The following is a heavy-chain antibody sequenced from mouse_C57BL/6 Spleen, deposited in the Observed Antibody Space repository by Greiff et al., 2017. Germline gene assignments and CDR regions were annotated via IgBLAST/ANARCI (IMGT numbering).Heavy chain of an antibody. V-gene: IGHV1-26*01. CDR1: GYTFTDYY. J-gene: IGHJ3*01. CDR3: ARRGYSNYVGFAY. CDR2: INPNNGGT. Sequence: EVQLQQSGPELVKPGASVKISCKASGYTFTDYYMNWVKQSHGKSLEWIGDINPNNGGTSYNQKFKGKATLTVDKSSSTAYMELRSLTSEDSAVYYCARRGYSNYVGFAYWGQGTLVTVSA. D-gene: IGHD2-5*01.